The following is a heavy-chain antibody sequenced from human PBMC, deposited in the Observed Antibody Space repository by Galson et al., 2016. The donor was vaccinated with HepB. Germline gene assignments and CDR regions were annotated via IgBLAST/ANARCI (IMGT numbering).Heavy chain of an antibody. CDR2: IIPIFGTA. CDR3: ARGYTSGWYWFDP. J-gene: IGHJ2*01. D-gene: IGHD6-19*01. Sequence: SVKVSCKASGYTFSSYDINWVRQAPGQGLEWMGGIIPIFGTANYAQKFQGRVTITADKSTSTAYMELTSLRSEDTAVYYCARGYTSGWYWFDPWGRGALVTVSS. V-gene: IGHV1-69*06. CDR1: GYTFSSYD.